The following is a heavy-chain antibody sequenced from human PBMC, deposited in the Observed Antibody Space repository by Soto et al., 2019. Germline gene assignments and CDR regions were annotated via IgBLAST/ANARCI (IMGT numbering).Heavy chain of an antibody. Sequence: EVQLVESGGGLVQPGGSLRLSCAASGLTFSSYAMNWVRQAPGKGLEWVSAISGSGGSTSYADSVKGRFTISRDKSKSTLYLQMNSLRAEDTAVYYCAKGSYDSSSYYNYFDYWGQGTLVTVSS. CDR3: AKGSYDSSSYYNYFDY. J-gene: IGHJ4*02. D-gene: IGHD3-22*01. V-gene: IGHV3-23*04. CDR2: ISGSGGST. CDR1: GLTFSSYA.